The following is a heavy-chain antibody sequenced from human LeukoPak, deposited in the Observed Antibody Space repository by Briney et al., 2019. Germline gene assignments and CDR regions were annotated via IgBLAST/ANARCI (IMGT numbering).Heavy chain of an antibody. CDR1: GFTFSTYW. CDR3: ARDRGYTQDY. V-gene: IGHV3-74*01. Sequence: PGGSLRLSCAASGFTFSTYWMHWVRQAPGKGLVWVSHIRTDGSTTTYADSVKGRFTIPRDNAKNTLYLQMNSLRAEDTAVYYCARDRGYTQDYWGQGTLVTVSS. J-gene: IGHJ4*02. D-gene: IGHD5-12*01. CDR2: IRTDGSTT.